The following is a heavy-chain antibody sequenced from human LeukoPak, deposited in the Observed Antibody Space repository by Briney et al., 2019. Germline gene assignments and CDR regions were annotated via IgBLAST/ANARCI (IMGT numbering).Heavy chain of an antibody. CDR3: AKRLYDSSGYYPFDY. D-gene: IGHD3-22*01. J-gene: IGHJ4*02. CDR2: ISGSGGST. CDR1: GFTFSSYA. Sequence: GGSLRLSCAASGFTFSSYAMSWVRQAPGKGLEWVSAISGSGGSTYYADSVKGRFTISRDNSKNTLYLQMSSLRAEDTAVYYCAKRLYDSSGYYPFDYWGQGTLVTVSS. V-gene: IGHV3-23*01.